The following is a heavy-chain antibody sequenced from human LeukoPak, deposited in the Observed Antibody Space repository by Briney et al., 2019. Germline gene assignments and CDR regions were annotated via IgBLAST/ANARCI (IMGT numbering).Heavy chain of an antibody. CDR3: AKDFSVGVTMIRGPFDS. Sequence: GGSLRLSCSASGFTFSSFAMSWVRQAPGKGLEWVSGISGSGGSTYYADSMKGRFTISRDNSKNTLYLQINSLRAEDTAVYYGAKDFSVGVTMIRGPFDSWGQGTLVTVSS. V-gene: IGHV3-23*01. D-gene: IGHD3-10*01. CDR1: GFTFSSFA. CDR2: ISGSGGST. J-gene: IGHJ5*01.